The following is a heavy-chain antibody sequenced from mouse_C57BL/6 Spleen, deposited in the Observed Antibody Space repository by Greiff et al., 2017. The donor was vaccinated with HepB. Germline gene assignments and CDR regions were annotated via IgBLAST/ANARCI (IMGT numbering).Heavy chain of an antibody. CDR3: ARSPLNYCDY. J-gene: IGHJ2*01. CDR2: ISGGGGNT. Sequence: VQLKESGGGLVKPGGSLKLSCAASGFTFSSYTMSWVRQTPEKRLEWVATISGGGGNTYYPDSVKGRFTISRDNAKNTLYLQMSSLRSEDTALYYCARSPLNYCDYWGQGTTLTVSS. CDR1: GFTFSSYT. V-gene: IGHV5-9*01.